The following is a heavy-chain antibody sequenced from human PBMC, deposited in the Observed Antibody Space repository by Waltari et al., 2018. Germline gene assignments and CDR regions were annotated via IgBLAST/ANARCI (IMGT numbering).Heavy chain of an antibody. Sequence: QLQLQESGQGLVKPSETLSLTCTVSGGSISSSRYYWGGIRQPPGKGLEWIGSIFYSGSTYYNPSLKSRVTMSVDTSKNQFSLKLSSVTAADTSVYFCARHGKYCSSSNICFWNPNYFDPWGQGTLVTVSS. V-gene: IGHV4-39*01. CDR1: GGSISSSRYY. J-gene: IGHJ5*02. D-gene: IGHD2-2*01. CDR2: IFYSGST. CDR3: ARHGKYCSSSNICFWNPNYFDP.